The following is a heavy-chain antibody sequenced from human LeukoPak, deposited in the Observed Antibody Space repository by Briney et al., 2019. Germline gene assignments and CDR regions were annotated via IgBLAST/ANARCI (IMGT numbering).Heavy chain of an antibody. V-gene: IGHV1-18*01. CDR1: GYTFTSYG. CDR2: ISAYNGNT. D-gene: IGHD1-26*01. Sequence: ASVKVSCKASGYTFTSYGISLVRQARGQGLEWMGWISAYNGNTNYAQKLQGRVTMTTDTSTSTAYMELRSLRSDDTAVYYCARMVGATPPFDYWGQGTLVTVSS. CDR3: ARMVGATPPFDY. J-gene: IGHJ4*02.